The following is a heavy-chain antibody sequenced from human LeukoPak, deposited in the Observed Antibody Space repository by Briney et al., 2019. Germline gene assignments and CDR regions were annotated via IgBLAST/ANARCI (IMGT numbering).Heavy chain of an antibody. CDR2: ISGSGGST. CDR1: GFTFNSYA. CDR3: AKDGSGYSYGYSEYFQH. D-gene: IGHD5-18*01. V-gene: IGHV3-23*01. J-gene: IGHJ1*01. Sequence: PGGSLRLSCAASGFTFNSYAMSWVRQAPGKGLEWVSAISGSGGSTYYADSVKGRFTISRDNSKNTLYLQMNSLRAEDTAVYYCAKDGSGYSYGYSEYFQHWGQGTLVTVSS.